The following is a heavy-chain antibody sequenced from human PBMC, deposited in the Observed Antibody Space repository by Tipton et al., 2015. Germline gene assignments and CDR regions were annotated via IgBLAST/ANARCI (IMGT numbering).Heavy chain of an antibody. Sequence: SLRLSCEASGFTFSGYRMNWVRQAPGKGLEWVASINQDGSEKYYVDSVKGRFTISRDNAKNLLCLQMNSLRAEDTAVYYCARGSSSSFDYWGQGTLVTVSS. V-gene: IGHV3-7*01. CDR1: GFTFSGYR. CDR2: INQDGSEK. D-gene: IGHD6-6*01. CDR3: ARGSSSSFDY. J-gene: IGHJ4*02.